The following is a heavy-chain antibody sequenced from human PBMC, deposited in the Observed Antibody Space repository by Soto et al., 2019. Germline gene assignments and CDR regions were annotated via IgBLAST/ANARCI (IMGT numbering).Heavy chain of an antibody. V-gene: IGHV4-30-4*02. CDR1: GGSINSSDYF. CDR3: ARVRAGYSSTRYDY. J-gene: IGHJ4*02. D-gene: IGHD6-13*01. Sequence: SETLSLTCTVSGGSINSSDYFWTWIRQSPGKGLEWMGYIFYTGTTYSTPSLKSRLIMSIDTSKNQFSLRLTSVTAADTAVYYCARVRAGYSSTRYDYWGQGTLVTVSS. CDR2: IFYTGTT.